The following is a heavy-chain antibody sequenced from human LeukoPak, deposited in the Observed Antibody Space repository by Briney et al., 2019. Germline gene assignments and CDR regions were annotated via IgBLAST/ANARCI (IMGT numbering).Heavy chain of an antibody. V-gene: IGHV1-18*01. CDR2: ISAYNGNT. CDR1: GYTFTSYG. J-gene: IGHJ4*02. D-gene: IGHD3-22*01. Sequence: GASVKVSCKASGYTFTSYGISWVRQAPGQGLEWMGWISAYNGNTNYAQKLQGRVTMTTDTSTSTAYMELRRLRSDDTAVYYCAGDLARSRGYRPVDYWGQGTLVTVSS. CDR3: AGDLARSRGYRPVDY.